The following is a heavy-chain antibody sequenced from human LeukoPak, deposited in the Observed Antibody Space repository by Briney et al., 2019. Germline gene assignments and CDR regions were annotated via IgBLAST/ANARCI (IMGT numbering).Heavy chain of an antibody. J-gene: IGHJ1*01. CDR1: GFTFSTYG. V-gene: IGHV3-21*06. Sequence: GGSLGLSCAVSGFTFSTYGMSWVRQTPGKGLEWVSSISSSGTYIYHADSVKGRFTISRDNAKNSLYLHMNSLRAEDTAVYYCAKEDSSGLVTLGTFQRWGQGTLVTVSS. CDR2: ISSSGTYI. D-gene: IGHD6-19*01. CDR3: AKEDSSGLVTLGTFQR.